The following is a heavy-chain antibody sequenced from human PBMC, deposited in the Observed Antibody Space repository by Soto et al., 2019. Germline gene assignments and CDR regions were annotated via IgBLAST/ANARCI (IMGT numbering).Heavy chain of an antibody. Sequence: GGSLRLSCAASGFTFSSYAMSWVRQAPGKGLEWVSAISGSGGSTYYADSVKGRFTISRDNSKNTLYLQMNSLRAEDTAVYYCAKAHYDFWSGYWDVWGKGTTVTVSS. CDR1: GFTFSSYA. CDR2: ISGSGGST. V-gene: IGHV3-23*01. J-gene: IGHJ6*04. CDR3: AKAHYDFWSGYWDV. D-gene: IGHD3-3*01.